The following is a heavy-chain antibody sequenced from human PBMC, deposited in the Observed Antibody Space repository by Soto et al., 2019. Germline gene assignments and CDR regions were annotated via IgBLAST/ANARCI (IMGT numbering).Heavy chain of an antibody. J-gene: IGHJ4*02. D-gene: IGHD3-22*01. CDR1: GGSMNNYY. Sequence: PSETLSLTCTVSGGSMNNYYWTWIRQPPGKGLEWIAYISYSGSTKYNPSLRSRVTISVDTSKNQFSLKLSSVTAADTAVYFCARGGDRSGYGFDYWGQGTLVTVSS. CDR3: ARGGDRSGYGFDY. CDR2: ISYSGST. V-gene: IGHV4-59*01.